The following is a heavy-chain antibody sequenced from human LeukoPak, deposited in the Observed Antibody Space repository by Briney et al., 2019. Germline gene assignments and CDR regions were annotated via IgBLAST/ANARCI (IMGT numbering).Heavy chain of an antibody. J-gene: IGHJ4*02. CDR2: ISSSGSTI. Sequence: PGGSLRLSCAASGFTFSSYEMNWVRQAPGKGLEWVSYISSSGSTINYADSVQGRFTISRDNAQNSLYLQMSSLRAEDTAVYYCARNVYNFDYWGQGTLVTVSS. CDR1: GFTFSSYE. V-gene: IGHV3-48*03. D-gene: IGHD3-10*02. CDR3: ARNVYNFDY.